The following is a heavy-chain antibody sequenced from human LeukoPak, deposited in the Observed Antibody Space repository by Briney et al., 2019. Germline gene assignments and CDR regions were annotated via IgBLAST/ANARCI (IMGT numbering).Heavy chain of an antibody. V-gene: IGHV4-61*02. CDR3: ARSEISSYYYGSGPKYYFDY. J-gene: IGHJ4*02. D-gene: IGHD3-10*01. CDR2: IYTSGST. Sequence: SQNLPLTCTVSGGSISSGSYYWSWIRQPAGKGLEWIGRIYTSGSTNYNPSLKSRVTISVDTSKTQFSLKLSSVTAAATAVYYCARSEISSYYYGSGPKYYFDYWGQGTLVTVSS. CDR1: GGSISSGSYY.